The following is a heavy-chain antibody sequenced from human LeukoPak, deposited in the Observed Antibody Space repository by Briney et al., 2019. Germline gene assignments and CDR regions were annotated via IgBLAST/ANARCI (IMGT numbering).Heavy chain of an antibody. CDR3: ARDFHGTTYDY. V-gene: IGHV6-1*01. CDR1: GDSVSNNIAA. Sequence: SQTLSLTCAISGDSVSNNIAAWTWSRQSPSRGLEWLRRTYYRSKWYNDYAVSVKSQITIHPDTSKNQFSLHLNPVTPEDTAVYFCARDFHGTTYDYWGQGNLVTVSS. CDR2: TYYRSKWYN. J-gene: IGHJ4*02. D-gene: IGHD1-7*01.